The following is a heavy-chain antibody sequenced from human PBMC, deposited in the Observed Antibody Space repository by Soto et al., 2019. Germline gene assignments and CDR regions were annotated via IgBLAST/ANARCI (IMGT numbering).Heavy chain of an antibody. V-gene: IGHV4-31*03. J-gene: IGHJ5*01. D-gene: IGHD2-15*01. Sequence: SETLSLTCSVSGGSLSSGSYYWNWIRQHPGKGLEWIGYIHYSGTTYYNPSLKSRVTISVDTSKNQFSLSLSSVTAADTALYYCARDRPYCSGGSCYVGWFDSWGQGTLVTVSS. CDR3: ARDRPYCSGGSCYVGWFDS. CDR1: GGSLSSGSYY. CDR2: IHYSGTT.